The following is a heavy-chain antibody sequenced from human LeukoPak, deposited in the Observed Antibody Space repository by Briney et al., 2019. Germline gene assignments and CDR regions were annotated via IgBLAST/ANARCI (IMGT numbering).Heavy chain of an antibody. J-gene: IGHJ4*02. Sequence: GGSLRLSCAASGFTFRSYGMHWVRQAPGKGLEWVAFIRYDGGNEYYADSVKGRFTISRDNSKNTLYLQMNSLRAEDTAVYSCAKCLAHFDGFDYWGQGTLVTVSS. D-gene: IGHD3-9*01. CDR2: IRYDGGNE. CDR1: GFTFRSYG. V-gene: IGHV3-30*02. CDR3: AKCLAHFDGFDY.